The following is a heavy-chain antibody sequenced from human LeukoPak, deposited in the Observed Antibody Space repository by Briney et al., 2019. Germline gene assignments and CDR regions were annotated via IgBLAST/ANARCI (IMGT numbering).Heavy chain of an antibody. V-gene: IGHV3-15*01. J-gene: IGHJ4*02. CDR1: GFTFSNAW. CDR3: AKADHCTNGVCCQFDF. CDR2: IKSKTDGGTT. D-gene: IGHD2-8*01. Sequence: PGGSLRLSCAASGFTFSNAWMSWVRQAPGKGLEWVGRIKSKTDGGTTYYADSVKGRFTISRDNSKNTLYLQMNSLRVEDTAVYYCAKADHCTNGVCCQFDFGGQGTRVTVS.